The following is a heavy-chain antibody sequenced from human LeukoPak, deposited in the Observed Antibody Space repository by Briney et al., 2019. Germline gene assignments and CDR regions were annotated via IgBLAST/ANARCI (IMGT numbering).Heavy chain of an antibody. V-gene: IGHV3-48*03. CDR1: GFTFSSYE. Sequence: PGGSLRLSCAASGFTFSSYEMNWVRQAPGKGLEWVSYISSSGSTIYYADSVRGRFTISRDNAKNSLYLQMNSLRAEDPAVYYCARGTMVRGPLSAFDIWGQGTMVTVSS. CDR2: ISSSGSTI. J-gene: IGHJ3*02. CDR3: ARGTMVRGPLSAFDI. D-gene: IGHD3-10*01.